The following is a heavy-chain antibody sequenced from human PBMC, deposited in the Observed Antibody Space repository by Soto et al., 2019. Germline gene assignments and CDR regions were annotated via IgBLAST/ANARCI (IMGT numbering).Heavy chain of an antibody. Sequence: GGSLRLSCAASGFTFSDYYMSWIRQAPGKGLEWVSAISGSGGSTYYADSVKGRFTISRDNSKNTLYLQMNSLRAEDTAVYYCAPRSGFSLYWGQGTLVTVSS. J-gene: IGHJ4*02. CDR2: ISGSGGST. CDR3: APRSGFSLY. CDR1: GFTFSDYY. V-gene: IGHV3-23*01. D-gene: IGHD7-27*01.